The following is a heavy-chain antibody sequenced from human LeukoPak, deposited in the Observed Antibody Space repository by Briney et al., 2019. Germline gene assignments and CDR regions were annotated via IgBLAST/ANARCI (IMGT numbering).Heavy chain of an antibody. CDR2: ISYDGSNK. CDR3: ARDDYGVPFDP. V-gene: IGHV3-30-3*01. Sequence: GGSLRLSCAASGFTFSSYAMHWVRQAPGKGLEWVAVISYDGSNKYYADSVKGRFTISRDNSKNTLYLQMNSLRPEDTAVYYCARDDYGVPFDPWGQGTLVTVSS. J-gene: IGHJ5*02. CDR1: GFTFSSYA. D-gene: IGHD4-17*01.